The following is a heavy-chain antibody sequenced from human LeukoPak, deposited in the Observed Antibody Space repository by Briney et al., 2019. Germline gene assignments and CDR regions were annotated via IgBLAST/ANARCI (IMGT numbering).Heavy chain of an antibody. CDR2: MSGGGGST. Sequence: PGGSLRLSCAASGFTFSSYAMIWVRQAPGKGLEWVSGMSGGGGSTYYADSVKGRFTISRDSSKNTLYLRMNSLRTEDTAVYYCAKDRRPTYYSDSSGYYFRDAFDMWGQGTMVTVSS. CDR1: GFTFSSYA. J-gene: IGHJ3*02. CDR3: AKDRRPTYYSDSSGYYFRDAFDM. D-gene: IGHD3-22*01. V-gene: IGHV3-23*01.